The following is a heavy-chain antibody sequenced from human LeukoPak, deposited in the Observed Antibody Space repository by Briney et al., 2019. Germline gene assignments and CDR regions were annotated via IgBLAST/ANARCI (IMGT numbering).Heavy chain of an antibody. D-gene: IGHD2-8*01. Sequence: SETLSLTCRVSGGSISSTSYYWGWIRQPPGKGLEWIASIYHSGETFYNPSLESRVAISVDTSNNEVFLDLYSVTAADTAMYYCAETNTQDWFDPWGRGTLVTVSS. V-gene: IGHV4-39*07. CDR1: GGSISSTSYY. CDR2: IYHSGET. J-gene: IGHJ5*02. CDR3: AETNTQDWFDP.